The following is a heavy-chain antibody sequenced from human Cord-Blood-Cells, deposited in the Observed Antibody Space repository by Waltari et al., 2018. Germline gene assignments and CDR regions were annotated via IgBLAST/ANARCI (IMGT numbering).Heavy chain of an antibody. V-gene: IGHV1-24*01. CDR1: GYTLTQLS. D-gene: IGHD4-17*01. CDR3: ATVDYGDYVARYSGFDP. J-gene: IGHJ5*02. CDR2: FDPEDGET. Sequence: QVQMVQSGAEVKKPGASVKVSCTVSGYTLTQLSMHWVGQAPGKGLEWMGGFDPEDGETIYAQKFQGRVTMTEDTSTDTAYMELSSLRSEDTAVYYCATVDYGDYVARYSGFDPWGQGTLVTVSS.